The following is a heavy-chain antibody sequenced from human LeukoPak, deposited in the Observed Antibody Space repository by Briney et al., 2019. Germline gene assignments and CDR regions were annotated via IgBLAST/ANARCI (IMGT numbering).Heavy chain of an antibody. J-gene: IGHJ4*02. CDR3: AREEPGIAVAGSGYFDY. D-gene: IGHD6-19*01. CDR1: GYTFTGYY. CDR2: INPNSGGT. V-gene: IGHV1-2*02. Sequence: ASVEVSCKASGYTFTGYYMHWVRQAPGQGLEWMGWINPNSGGTNYAQKFQGRVTMTRDTPISTAYMELSRLRSDDTAVYYCAREEPGIAVAGSGYFDYWGQGTLVTVSS.